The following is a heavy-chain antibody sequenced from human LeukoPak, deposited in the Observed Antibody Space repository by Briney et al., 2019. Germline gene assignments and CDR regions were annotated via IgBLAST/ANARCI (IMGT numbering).Heavy chain of an antibody. Sequence: SVKVSCKASGGTFSSYAISWVRQAPGQGLEWMGGIIPIFGTANYAQKFQGRVTITADEYTSTAYMELSSLRSEDTAVYYCARGYGNYYYYYYMDVWGKGTTVTVSS. D-gene: IGHD1-14*01. J-gene: IGHJ6*03. CDR3: ARGYGNYYYYYYMDV. CDR2: IIPIFGTA. V-gene: IGHV1-69*13. CDR1: GGTFSSYA.